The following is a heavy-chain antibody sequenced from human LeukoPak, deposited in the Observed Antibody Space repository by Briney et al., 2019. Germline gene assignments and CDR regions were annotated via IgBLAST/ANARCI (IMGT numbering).Heavy chain of an antibody. CDR2: IRYDGSNK. J-gene: IGHJ4*02. D-gene: IGHD4-17*01. V-gene: IGHV3-30*02. Sequence: GGSLRLSSAASGFTSSSYGTHCVCQALRKGVGWVAFIRYDGSNKYYADSVKGRFTISRDNSKNTLYLQMNSLRAEDTAVYYCAKDLTVTKGYFDYWGQGTLVTVSS. CDR1: GFTSSSYG. CDR3: AKDLTVTKGYFDY.